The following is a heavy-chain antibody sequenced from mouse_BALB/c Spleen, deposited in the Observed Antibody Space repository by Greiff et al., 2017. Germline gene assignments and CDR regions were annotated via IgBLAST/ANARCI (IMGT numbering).Heavy chain of an antibody. V-gene: IGHV5-17*02. Sequence: DVQLVESGGGLVQPGGSRKLSCAASGFTFSSFGMHWVRQAPEKGLEWVAYISSGSSTIYYADTVKGRFTISRDNPKNTLFLQMTSLRSEDTAMYYCARSRGSGSSYFDYWGQGTTLTVSS. CDR1: GFTFSSFG. CDR3: ARSRGSGSSYFDY. CDR2: ISSGSSTI. J-gene: IGHJ2*01. D-gene: IGHD1-1*01.